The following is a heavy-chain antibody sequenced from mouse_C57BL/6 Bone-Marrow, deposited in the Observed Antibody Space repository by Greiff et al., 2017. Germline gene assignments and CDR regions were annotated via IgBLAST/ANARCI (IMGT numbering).Heavy chain of an antibody. CDR2: IDPSDSYT. Sequence: QVQLQQPGAELVRPGTSVKLSCKASGYTFTSYWMHWVKQRPGQGLEWIGVIDPSDSYTNYNQKFKGKATLTVDTSSSTAYMQLSSLTSEDSAVYYCAMIYYDYDVAYWGQGTLVTVSA. D-gene: IGHD2-4*01. J-gene: IGHJ3*01. CDR1: GYTFTSYW. CDR3: AMIYYDYDVAY. V-gene: IGHV1-59*01.